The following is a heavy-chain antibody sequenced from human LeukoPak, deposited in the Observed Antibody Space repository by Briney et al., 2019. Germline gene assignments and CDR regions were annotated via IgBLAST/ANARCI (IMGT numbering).Heavy chain of an antibody. V-gene: IGHV4-34*01. CDR1: GGSFSGYY. CDR2: INHSGST. Sequence: SETLSLTCAVYGGSFSGYYWSWIRQPPGKGLEWIGEINHSGSTNYNPSLKSRVTISVDTSKNQFSLKLSSVTAADTAVYYCARGRLRYYYGSGSSNSWFDPWGQGTLVTVSS. J-gene: IGHJ5*02. D-gene: IGHD3-10*01. CDR3: ARGRLRYYYGSGSSNSWFDP.